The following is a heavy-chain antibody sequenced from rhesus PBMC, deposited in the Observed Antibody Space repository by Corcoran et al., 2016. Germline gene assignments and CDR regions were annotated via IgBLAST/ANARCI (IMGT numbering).Heavy chain of an antibody. CDR3: ARDFDRHLDY. Sequence: QVQLQESGPGLVKPSATLSLTCTVSGGSISDNYYWTWVRQPPGKGLAWMGRIYVRRGRTNYTPSLKSRVTISRYTSKNQFSLKLNSVTAADTAVYYCARDFDRHLDYSGQGVLVTVSS. CDR1: GGSISDNYY. V-gene: IGHV4-106*01. J-gene: IGHJ4*01. CDR2: IYVRRGRT. D-gene: IGHD6-25*01.